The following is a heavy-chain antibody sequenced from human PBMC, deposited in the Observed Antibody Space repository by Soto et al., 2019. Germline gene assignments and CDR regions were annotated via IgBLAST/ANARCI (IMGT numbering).Heavy chain of an antibody. J-gene: IGHJ4*02. CDR2: ISSSSSYT. D-gene: IGHD5-12*01. V-gene: IGHV3-11*05. CDR3: ARDGEWLRIDY. CDR1: GFTFSDYY. Sequence: QVQLVESGGGLVKPGGSLRLSCAASGFTFSDYYMSWIRQAPGKGLEWVSYISSSSSYTNYADSVKGRFTISRDNAKNSLYLPMNSLRAEDTAVYYCARDGEWLRIDYWGQGTLVTVSS.